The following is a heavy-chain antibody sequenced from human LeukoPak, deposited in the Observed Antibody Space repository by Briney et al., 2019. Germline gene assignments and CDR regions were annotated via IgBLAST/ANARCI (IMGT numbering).Heavy chain of an antibody. J-gene: IGHJ6*03. CDR3: ARHVPTVTPRYYYYYMDV. CDR2: IYYSGNT. Sequence: SETLSLTCSVSGYSISSGYYWGWIRQPPGKGLEWIGAIYYSGNTYYNPSLKSRVSISVDTSKNQFSLKLSSVTAADTAVYYCARHVPTVTPRYYYYYMDVWGKGTTVTISS. D-gene: IGHD4-17*01. CDR1: GYSISSGYY. V-gene: IGHV4-38-2*02.